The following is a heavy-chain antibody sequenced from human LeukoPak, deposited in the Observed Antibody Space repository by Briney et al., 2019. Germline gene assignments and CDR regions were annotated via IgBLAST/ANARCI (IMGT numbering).Heavy chain of an antibody. V-gene: IGHV1-46*01. D-gene: IGHD6-13*01. CDR1: GYTFTSYY. CDR3: ASAAAAGTYYYYYMDV. J-gene: IGHJ6*03. CDR2: INPSGGST. Sequence: ASVKVSCKASGYTFTSYYMHWVRQAPGQGLEWMGIINPSGGSTSYAQKFQGRVTITADESTSTAYMELSSLRSEDTAVYYCASAAAAGTYYYYYMDVWGKGTTVTISS.